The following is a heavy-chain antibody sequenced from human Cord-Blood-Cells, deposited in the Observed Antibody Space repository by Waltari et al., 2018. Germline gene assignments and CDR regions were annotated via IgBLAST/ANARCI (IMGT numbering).Heavy chain of an antibody. CDR1: GGSISSSSYY. V-gene: IGHV4-39*01. D-gene: IGHD2-2*01. CDR2: IYYSVST. CDR3: ARHRDIVVVPAAVDY. Sequence: HLQLQESGPGLVKPSETLSLPCTVSGGSISSSSYYWGWLRHPPGQGLEWIGSIYYSVSTYDNPSLKSGVSRSVDTAKNQCSRKLSSVTAADTAVYYCARHRDIVVVPAAVDYWGQGTLVTVSS. J-gene: IGHJ4*02.